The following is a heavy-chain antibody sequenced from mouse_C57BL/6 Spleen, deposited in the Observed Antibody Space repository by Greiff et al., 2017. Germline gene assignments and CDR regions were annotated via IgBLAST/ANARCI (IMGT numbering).Heavy chain of an antibody. J-gene: IGHJ2*01. Sequence: QVQLQQPGAELVRPGSSVKLSCKASGYTFTSYWMAWVKQRPGQGLEWIGNIYPSDSETHYNQKFKDKATLTVDKSSSTAYMQLSSLTSEDAAVYYCAREGGYFDYWGQGTTLTVSS. CDR1: GYTFTSYW. V-gene: IGHV1-61*01. CDR2: IYPSDSET. CDR3: AREGGYFDY.